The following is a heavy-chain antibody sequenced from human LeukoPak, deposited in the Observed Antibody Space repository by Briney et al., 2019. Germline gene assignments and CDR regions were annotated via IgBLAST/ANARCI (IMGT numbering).Heavy chain of an antibody. CDR2: IKQDGSEK. V-gene: IGHV3-7*01. J-gene: IGHJ4*02. Sequence: GGSWRLSCAASGFTFSSYWMSWVRQAPGKGLEGVANIKQDGSEKYYVDSVKGRFTISRDNAKNSLYLQMNSLRAEDTAVYYCARVTIAAAQYYFDYWGQGTLVTVSS. D-gene: IGHD6-13*01. CDR3: ARVTIAAAQYYFDY. CDR1: GFTFSSYW.